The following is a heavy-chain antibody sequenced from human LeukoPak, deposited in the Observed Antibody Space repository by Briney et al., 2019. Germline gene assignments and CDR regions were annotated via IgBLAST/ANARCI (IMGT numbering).Heavy chain of an antibody. D-gene: IGHD4-17*01. V-gene: IGHV1-2*02. Sequence: GASVKVSCKASGSTFSDYHINWVRQASGQGLEWMGWINPNSGGTNYAQKFQGRVTMTRDTSISTAYMELSRLRSDDTAVYYCARDYSGDYVRPFDYWGQGTLVTVSS. CDR1: GSTFSDYH. CDR2: INPNSGGT. J-gene: IGHJ4*02. CDR3: ARDYSGDYVRPFDY.